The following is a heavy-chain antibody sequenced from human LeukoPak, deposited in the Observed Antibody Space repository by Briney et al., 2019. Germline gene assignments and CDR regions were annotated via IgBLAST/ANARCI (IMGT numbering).Heavy chain of an antibody. CDR1: GYTFSDYY. D-gene: IGHD3-9*01. CDR3: ARDHYDVSTAYPARAIDH. CDR2: INPSNGVT. V-gene: IGHV1-2*04. J-gene: IGHJ4*02. Sequence: ASVKFSCKPSGYTFSDYYIHWVRQAPGQGLEWMGWINPSNGVTKYAQKFEGSVTMTRDTSLSTAYMELSRVRPDDTAVYFCARDHYDVSTAYPARAIDHWGQGTLVTVSS.